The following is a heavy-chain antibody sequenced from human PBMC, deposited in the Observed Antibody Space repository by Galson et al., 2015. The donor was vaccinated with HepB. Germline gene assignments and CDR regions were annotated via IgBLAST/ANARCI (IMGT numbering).Heavy chain of an antibody. J-gene: IGHJ4*02. CDR2: IIPIFGTA. CDR1: GGTFSSYA. D-gene: IGHD1-26*01. Sequence: SVKVSCKASGGTFSSYAISWVRQAPGQGLEWMGGIIPIFGTANYAQKFQGRVTITADESTSTAYMELSSLRSEDTAVYYCARVGIVGANPFDYWGQGTLVTVSS. V-gene: IGHV1-69*13. CDR3: ARVGIVGANPFDY.